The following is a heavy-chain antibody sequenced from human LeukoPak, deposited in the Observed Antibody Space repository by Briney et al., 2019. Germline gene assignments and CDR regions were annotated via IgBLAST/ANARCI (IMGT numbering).Heavy chain of an antibody. D-gene: IGHD6-13*01. CDR3: AHGSSNIAAAALDY. J-gene: IGHJ4*02. CDR2: ISAYNGNT. CDR1: GYTFTGYG. Sequence: GASVKVSCKASGYTFTGYGISWVRQAPGQGLEWMGWISAYNGNTNYAQKLQGRVTMTTDTSTSTAYMELRSLRSDDTAVYYCAHGSSNIAAAALDYWGQGTLVTVSS. V-gene: IGHV1-18*01.